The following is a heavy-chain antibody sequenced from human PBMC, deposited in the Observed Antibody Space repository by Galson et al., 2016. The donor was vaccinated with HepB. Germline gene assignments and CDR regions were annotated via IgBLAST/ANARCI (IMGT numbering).Heavy chain of an antibody. CDR1: GVSMSTDY. CDR3: ARRSPDYGDYGHWFDS. CDR2: SYYDINT. J-gene: IGHJ5*01. D-gene: IGHD4-17*01. V-gene: IGHV4-59*01. Sequence: SETLSLTCTVSGVSMSTDYWSWIRQTPGKGLEWIGCSYYDINTHYSPSLKSRVTISIDTSKNQLSLKMYSVTAADTAVYYCARRSPDYGDYGHWFDSWGQGTLITVSS.